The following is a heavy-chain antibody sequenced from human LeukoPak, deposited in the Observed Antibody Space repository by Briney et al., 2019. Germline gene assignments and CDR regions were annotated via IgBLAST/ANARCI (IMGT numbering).Heavy chain of an antibody. CDR2: IYHSGST. Sequence: SETLSLTCTVSGYSISSGYYWGWIRQPPGKGLEWIGSIYHSGSTYYNPSLKSRVTISVDTSKNQFSLKLSSVTAADTAVYYCSRSGSYRSNDYWGQGTLVTVSS. CDR3: SRSGSYRSNDY. CDR1: GYSISSGYY. D-gene: IGHD1-26*01. V-gene: IGHV4-38-2*02. J-gene: IGHJ4*02.